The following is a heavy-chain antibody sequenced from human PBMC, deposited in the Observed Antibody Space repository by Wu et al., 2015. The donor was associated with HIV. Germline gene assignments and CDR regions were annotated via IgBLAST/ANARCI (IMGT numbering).Heavy chain of an antibody. CDR2: ISSYTGDT. CDR1: GGTFSNYA. CDR3: AREYYYDSIGYYYEDL. J-gene: IGHJ4*02. D-gene: IGHD3-22*01. V-gene: IGHV1-18*01. Sequence: QVQVVQSGAEVKKPGSSVKVSCKASGGTFSNYAISWVRQAPGQGLEWLGSISSYTGDTNYAQRLQGRVTMTTDTSTSTAYMELRTLRSDDTAVYYCAREYYYDSIGYYYEDLWGQGTLVTVSS.